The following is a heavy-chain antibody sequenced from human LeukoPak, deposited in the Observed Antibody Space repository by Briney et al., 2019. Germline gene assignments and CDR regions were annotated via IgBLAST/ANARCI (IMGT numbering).Heavy chain of an antibody. CDR3: ARHAVVDAYPRYFQH. Sequence: ASVKVSCKASGFPFTNYAFHWVRQAPGQRLEWLGWINAGNDDTEYSQKFQGRVTITRDTSANTAYMELSSPTSDDTAVYYCARHAVVDAYPRYFQHWGQGTLITVSS. D-gene: IGHD5-12*01. V-gene: IGHV1-3*01. CDR2: INAGNDDT. CDR1: GFPFTNYA. J-gene: IGHJ1*01.